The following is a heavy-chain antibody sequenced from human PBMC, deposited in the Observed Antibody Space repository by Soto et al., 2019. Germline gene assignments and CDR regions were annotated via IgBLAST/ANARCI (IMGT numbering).Heavy chain of an antibody. J-gene: IGHJ3*02. D-gene: IGHD3-22*01. CDR3: AKVWRVYYDSSGYYLQPAFDI. Sequence: PGGSLRLSCAASGFTFSSFAMSWVRQAPGKGLEWVSAISGSGGSTYYADSVKGRFTISRDNSKNTLYLQMNSLRAEDTAGYYCAKVWRVYYDSSGYYLQPAFDIWGQRTMVTVSS. V-gene: IGHV3-23*01. CDR2: ISGSGGST. CDR1: GFTFSSFA.